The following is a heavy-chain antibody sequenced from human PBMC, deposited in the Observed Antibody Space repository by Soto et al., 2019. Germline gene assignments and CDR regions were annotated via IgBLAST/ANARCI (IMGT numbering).Heavy chain of an antibody. J-gene: IGHJ3*02. CDR2: IKQDGSEK. Sequence: EVQLVGSGGGLVQPGGSLRLSCVASGFTFRTHWMTWVRQAPGKGLEWVANIKQDGSEKYYVDSVRGRFAISRDNAKDSLYLQMNSLRVEDTAVYYCAMDGRYCTSTNCRADASDIWGQGTMVTVSS. V-gene: IGHV3-7*04. CDR3: AMDGRYCTSTNCRADASDI. CDR1: GFTFRTHW. D-gene: IGHD2-2*01.